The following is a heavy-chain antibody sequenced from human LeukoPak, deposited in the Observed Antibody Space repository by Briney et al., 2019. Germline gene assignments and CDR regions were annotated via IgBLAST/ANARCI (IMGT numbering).Heavy chain of an antibody. CDR3: ARWGDILTPRNAFDI. D-gene: IGHD3-9*01. Sequence: PGRSLRLSCAASGFTFSSYGMHWVRQAPGKGLEWVAVIWYDGSNKYYADSAKGRFTISRDNSKNTLYLQMNSLRAEDTAVYYCARWGDILTPRNAFDIWGQGTMVTVSS. J-gene: IGHJ3*02. CDR2: IWYDGSNK. V-gene: IGHV3-33*01. CDR1: GFTFSSYG.